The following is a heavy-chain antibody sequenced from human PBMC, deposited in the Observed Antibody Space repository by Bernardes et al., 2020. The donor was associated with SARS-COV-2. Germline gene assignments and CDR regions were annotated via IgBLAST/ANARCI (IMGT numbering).Heavy chain of an antibody. Sequence: GGSLRLSCAASGFTFSSYAMSWVRQAPGKGLEWVSAISGSGGSTYYADPVKGRFTISRDNSKNTLYLQMNSLRAEDTAVYYCAKGSGVRGVSVDAFDIWGQGTMVTVSS. V-gene: IGHV3-23*01. CDR2: ISGSGGST. CDR3: AKGSGVRGVSVDAFDI. J-gene: IGHJ3*02. CDR1: GFTFSSYA. D-gene: IGHD3-10*01.